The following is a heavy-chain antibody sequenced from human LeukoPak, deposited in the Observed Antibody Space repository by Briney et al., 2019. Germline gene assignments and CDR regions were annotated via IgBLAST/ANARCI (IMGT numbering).Heavy chain of an antibody. CDR1: GFNFGDND. CDR2: IRSKAYGGTT. J-gene: IGHJ4*02. CDR3: TRDTAHEGFDL. D-gene: IGHD5-18*01. Sequence: GGSLRLSCTASGFNFGDNDMSRVRQGPGKGLEGVGFIRSKAYGGTTENAASVKGRFTISTDDSKSIAYLQMNSLKTEDTAEYSCTRDTAHEGFDLWGQGTLVTVSS. V-gene: IGHV3-49*04.